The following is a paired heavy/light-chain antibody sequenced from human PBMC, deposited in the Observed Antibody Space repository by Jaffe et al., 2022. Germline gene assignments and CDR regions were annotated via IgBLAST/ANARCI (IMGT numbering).Light chain of an antibody. CDR2: KAS. V-gene: IGKV1-5*03. J-gene: IGKJ4*01. Sequence: DIQMTQSPSTLSASVGDRVTITCRASQSISDWLAWYQQKPGKAPKLLISKASTLESGVPSRFSGSGSGTEFTLTISSLQPDDFATYYCQQYSGYSLTFGGGTKVDIK. CDR3: QQYSGYSLT. CDR1: QSISDW.
Heavy chain of an antibody. CDR3: VRGQQLLLGGYYFDF. J-gene: IGHJ4*02. Sequence: EVHLVESGGGLVKPGGSLRLSCAASGFTFSSYSMNWVRQAPGKGPEWVSSISPSSTYIFYADSVKGRFTISRDDAKHSLYLQMNGLRAEDTAVYYCVRGQQLLLGGYYFDFWGQGTLVTVSS. V-gene: IGHV3-21*01. CDR2: ISPSSTYI. CDR1: GFTFSSYS. D-gene: IGHD6-13*01.